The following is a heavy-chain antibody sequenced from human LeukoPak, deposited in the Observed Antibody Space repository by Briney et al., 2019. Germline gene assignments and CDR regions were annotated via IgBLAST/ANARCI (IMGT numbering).Heavy chain of an antibody. CDR3: ARDKDSSGYYYRGLDY. J-gene: IGHJ4*02. CDR1: GFTFSSYA. CDR2: ISYDGSNK. Sequence: SGGSLRLSCAASGFTFSSYAMHWVRQAPGKGLEWVAVISYDGSNKYYADSVKGRFTISRDNSKNTLYLQMNSLRAEDTAVYYCARDKDSSGYYYRGLDYWGQGTLVTVSS. V-gene: IGHV3-30-3*01. D-gene: IGHD3-22*01.